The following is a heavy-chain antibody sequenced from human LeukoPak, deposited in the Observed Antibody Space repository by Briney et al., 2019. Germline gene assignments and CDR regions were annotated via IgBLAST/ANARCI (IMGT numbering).Heavy chain of an antibody. Sequence: GGSLRLSCAASGFTFSSYGMHWVRQAPGKGLEWVAVISYDGSNKYYADSVKGRFAISRDNSKNTLYLQMNSLRAEDTAVYYCAKDLYIGFDYWGQGTLVTVSS. V-gene: IGHV3-30*18. D-gene: IGHD1-26*01. CDR1: GFTFSSYG. J-gene: IGHJ4*02. CDR2: ISYDGSNK. CDR3: AKDLYIGFDY.